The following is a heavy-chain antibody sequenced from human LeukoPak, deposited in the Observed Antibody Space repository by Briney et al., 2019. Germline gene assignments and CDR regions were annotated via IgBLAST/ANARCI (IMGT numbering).Heavy chain of an antibody. V-gene: IGHV3-9*01. D-gene: IGHD3-9*01. CDR1: GFTFDDYA. CDR2: ISWNSGSI. J-gene: IGHJ3*02. CDR3: AKDKWGLASILTGPDAFDI. Sequence: PGGSLRLSCAASGFTFDDYAMHWVRQAPGKGLEWVSGISWNSGSIGYADSVKDRFTISRDNAKNSLYLQMNSLRAEDTALYYCAKDKWGLASILTGPDAFDIWGQGTMVTVSS.